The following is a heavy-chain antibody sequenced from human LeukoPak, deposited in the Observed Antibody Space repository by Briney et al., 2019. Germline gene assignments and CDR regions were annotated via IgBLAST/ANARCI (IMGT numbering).Heavy chain of an antibody. J-gene: IGHJ4*02. Sequence: PGGSLRLSCAASGFTFDDYAMHWVRHAPGKGLEWVSGISWNSGSIGYADSVKGRFTISRDNAKNSLYLQMNSLRAEDTALYYCAKDIVRRPGILFHYFDYWGQGTLVTVSS. CDR3: AKDIVRRPGILFHYFDY. V-gene: IGHV3-9*01. CDR1: GFTFDDYA. CDR2: ISWNSGSI. D-gene: IGHD6-13*01.